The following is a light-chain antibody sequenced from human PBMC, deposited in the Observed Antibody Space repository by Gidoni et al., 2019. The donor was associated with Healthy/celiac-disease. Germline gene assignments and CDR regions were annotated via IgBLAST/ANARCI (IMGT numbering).Light chain of an antibody. CDR3: AAWDDSLNCKV. J-gene: IGLJ2*01. CDR1: RSNSGSKT. V-gene: IGLV1-44*01. CDR2: SNN. Sequence: HSGLTQSPSASGTPAQRVTVSCTGSRSNSGSKTGNWYQQHSRTAPKLLIYSNNQRPSVGPDRFAGSKSGTSASLAISGIQSEDEDDYECAAWDDSLNCKVFGGGTKLTVL.